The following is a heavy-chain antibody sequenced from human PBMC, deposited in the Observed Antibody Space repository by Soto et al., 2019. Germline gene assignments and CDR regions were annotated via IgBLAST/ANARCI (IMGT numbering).Heavy chain of an antibody. CDR2: IRRKANSYTT. Sequence: EVQLVESGGGLVQPGGSLRLSCAASGLIFSDYHMDWVRQAPGKGLEWVGRIRRKANSYTTEYAASVKGRFTISRDDSNDSLYLQMNSMKSWATAVCYWGMLVSWSGGSSGMEVWGQGTTVSVSS. CDR1: GLIFSDYH. V-gene: IGHV3-72*01. J-gene: IGHJ6*02. D-gene: IGHD2-2*01. CDR3: GMLVSWSGGSSGMEV.